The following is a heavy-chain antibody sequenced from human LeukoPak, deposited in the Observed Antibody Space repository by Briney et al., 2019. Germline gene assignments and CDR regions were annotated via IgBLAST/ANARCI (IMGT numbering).Heavy chain of an antibody. CDR2: ISSRSSFV. Sequence: GGSLRLSCTASGFTFGSHVMNWVRKAPRKGLEWVSSISSRSSFVYYADSVKGRFTISRVDAKSSLYLQMNSLRAEDTAMYYCARSFLNYYDSRGYPYFFDNWGQGTLVTVSS. V-gene: IGHV3-21*01. CDR1: GFTFGSHV. CDR3: ARSFLNYYDSRGYPYFFDN. D-gene: IGHD3-22*01. J-gene: IGHJ4*02.